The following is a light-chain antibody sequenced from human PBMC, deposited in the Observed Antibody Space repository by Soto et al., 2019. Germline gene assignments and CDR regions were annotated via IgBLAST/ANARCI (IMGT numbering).Light chain of an antibody. J-gene: IGLJ2*01. Sequence: QSALTQPPSVSGAPGQRVTISCTGSSSNIGAGFHVHWYQQVPGTAPKLLIYDNTNRPSGVPDRFSASKSGSSASLAITGLQAEDEAIYYCQSYDSSLSGPRIFGGGTKLTVL. V-gene: IGLV1-40*01. CDR2: DNT. CDR3: QSYDSSLSGPRI. CDR1: SSNIGAGFH.